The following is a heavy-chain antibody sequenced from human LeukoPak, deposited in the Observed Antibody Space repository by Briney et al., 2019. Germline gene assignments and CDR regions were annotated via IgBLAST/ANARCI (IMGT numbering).Heavy chain of an antibody. V-gene: IGHV3-33*01. Sequence: GGSLRLSCAASGFTFSTYGMHWVRQAPGKGLEWVAVIWYDGSNKYYADSVKGRFTISRDNSKNTLYLQMNSLRAEDTAVYYCARAGGSTVSHSDYWGQGTLVTVSS. J-gene: IGHJ4*02. CDR2: IWYDGSNK. D-gene: IGHD4-17*01. CDR1: GFTFSTYG. CDR3: ARAGGSTVSHSDY.